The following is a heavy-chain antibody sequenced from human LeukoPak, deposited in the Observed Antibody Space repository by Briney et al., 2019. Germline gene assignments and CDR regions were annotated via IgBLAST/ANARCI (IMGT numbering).Heavy chain of an antibody. CDR3: ARVFYSGSWYPPGY. CDR2: VYYSGST. J-gene: IGHJ4*02. V-gene: IGHV4-39*07. Sequence: WVRQAPGKGLEWIGSVYYSGSTYYNPSLKSRVTISVGTSKNQFSLKLSSVTAADTAVYYCARVFYSGSWYPPGYWGQGTLVTVSS. D-gene: IGHD6-13*01.